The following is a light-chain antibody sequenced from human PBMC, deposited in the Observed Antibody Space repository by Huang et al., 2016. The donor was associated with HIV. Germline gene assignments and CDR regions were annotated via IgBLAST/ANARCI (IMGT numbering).Light chain of an antibody. V-gene: IGKV1-27*01. J-gene: IGKJ2*01. CDR2: SAS. CDR1: QGISNF. CDR3: QKYNSAPYT. Sequence: DIQMTQSPSSLSTSVGDTITITCRASQGISNFLAWYQQKPGKVPNLLIDSASPLPSGVPSRFSGSGSGTHFTLTIRSLQPEDVATYYCQKYNSAPYTFGQGTKLDIK.